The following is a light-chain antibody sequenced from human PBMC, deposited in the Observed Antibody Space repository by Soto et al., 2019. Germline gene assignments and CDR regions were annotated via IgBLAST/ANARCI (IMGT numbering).Light chain of an antibody. Sequence: EIVMTQSPATLSVSPGERATLSCRASQSVSNTLAWYQQKRGQAPRLLIYRASIRAPGIPARFSGGGSGTEFTLTISSLQSEDFAVYYCQQYNNWPYTX. CDR3: QQYNNWPYT. CDR1: QSVSNT. V-gene: IGKV3-15*01. CDR2: RAS. J-gene: IGKJ2*01.